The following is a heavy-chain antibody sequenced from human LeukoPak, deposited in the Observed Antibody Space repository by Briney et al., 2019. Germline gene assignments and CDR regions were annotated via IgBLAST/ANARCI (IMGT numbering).Heavy chain of an antibody. CDR3: ARLVEASWFDP. Sequence: SQTLSLTCAISGDSVSTNSATWTWLRQSPSRGLEWLGRTYYRSKWYNDYAVSMKSRITINPDTSKNQFSLQLNSVTPEDTAVYYCARLVEASWFDPWGQGTLVTVSS. CDR1: GDSVSTNSAT. D-gene: IGHD1-26*01. J-gene: IGHJ5*02. V-gene: IGHV6-1*01. CDR2: TYYRSKWYN.